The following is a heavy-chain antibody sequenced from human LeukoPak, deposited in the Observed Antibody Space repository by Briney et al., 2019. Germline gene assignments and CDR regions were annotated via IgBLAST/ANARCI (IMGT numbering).Heavy chain of an antibody. CDR2: VSVSGRTK. CDR3: ARDRVVPFDY. V-gene: IGHV3-48*01. J-gene: IGHJ4*02. Sequence: GGSLRLSCAASGFTLSSYSLNWVRPAPGKGLEWLSYVSVSGRTKDYADSAKGRFTVSRDNAKKSVYLQMNSLRAEDTAVYYCARDRVVPFDYWGQGTLVTVSS. D-gene: IGHD2-15*01. CDR1: GFTLSSYS.